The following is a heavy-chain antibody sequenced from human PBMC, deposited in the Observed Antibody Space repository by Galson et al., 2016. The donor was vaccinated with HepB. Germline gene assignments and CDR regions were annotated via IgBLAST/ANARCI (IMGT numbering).Heavy chain of an antibody. Sequence: SETLSLTCTVSDASIVSDSWSWIRQPPGMGLEWVGNISYSENVNYNPSLKSRATISIDTSKNHLSLKLTSVTVADTAVYSCVREIGGGSLDSWGQGTLVTVST. CDR2: ISYSENV. J-gene: IGHJ4*02. D-gene: IGHD3-10*01. V-gene: IGHV4-59*08. CDR3: VREIGGGSLDS. CDR1: DASIVSDS.